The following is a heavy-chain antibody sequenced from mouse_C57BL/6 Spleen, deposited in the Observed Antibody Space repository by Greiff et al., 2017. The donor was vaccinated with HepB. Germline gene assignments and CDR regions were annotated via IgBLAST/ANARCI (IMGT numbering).Heavy chain of an antibody. J-gene: IGHJ2*01. Sequence: DVKLVDSGGGLVQSGRSLRLSCATSGFTFSDFYMEWVRQAPGKGLEWIAASRNKANDYTTEYSASVKGRFIVSRDTSQSILYLQMNALRAEDTAIYYCARDARGEFDYWGQGTTLTVSS. CDR3: ARDARGEFDY. CDR1: GFTFSDFY. V-gene: IGHV7-1*01. CDR2: SRNKANDYTT.